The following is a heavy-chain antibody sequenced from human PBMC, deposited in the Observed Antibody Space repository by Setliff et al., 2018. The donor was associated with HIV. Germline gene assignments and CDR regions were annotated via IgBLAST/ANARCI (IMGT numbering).Heavy chain of an antibody. CDR2: INHSGST. V-gene: IGHV4-34*01. Sequence: SETLSLTCAVYGGSLSGYHWSWIRQSPEKGLEWIGEINHSGSTNNNPSLKSRVTMSVDTSKNQFSLKLSSVTAADTAVYYCARGGGYDRSGYYPFDYWGQGTPVTVSS. CDR3: ARGGGYDRSGYYPFDY. D-gene: IGHD3-22*01. J-gene: IGHJ4*02. CDR1: GGSLSGYH.